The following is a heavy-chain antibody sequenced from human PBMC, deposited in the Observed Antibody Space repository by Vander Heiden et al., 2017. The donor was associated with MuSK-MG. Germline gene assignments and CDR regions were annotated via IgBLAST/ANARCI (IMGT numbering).Heavy chain of an antibody. J-gene: IGHJ2*01. CDR3: ARLAAAGDWYFDL. V-gene: IGHV4-38-2*01. CDR1: GYSISSGYY. D-gene: IGHD6-13*01. Sequence: QVQLQESGPGLVKPSETLSLTCAVSGYSISSGYYWGWIRQPPGKGLEWIGSIYNSGSTYYNPSLKSRVTISVDTSKNQFSLKLSSVTAADTAVYYCARLAAAGDWYFDLWGRGTLVTVSS. CDR2: IYNSGST.